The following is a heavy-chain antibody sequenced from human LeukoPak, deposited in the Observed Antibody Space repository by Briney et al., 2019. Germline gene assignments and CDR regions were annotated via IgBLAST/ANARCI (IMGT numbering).Heavy chain of an antibody. V-gene: IGHV3-30*04. CDR2: ISYDGSNE. CDR1: GFTFSTYT. CDR3: AKLEARSSSWYVAPTPFDY. Sequence: GGSLRLSCAASGFTFSTYTMHWVRQAPGKGLEWVTLISYDGSNEYYADSVKGRFTISRDNSKNTLYLQMNSLRAEDTAVYYCAKLEARSSSWYVAPTPFDYWGQGTLVTVSS. J-gene: IGHJ4*02. D-gene: IGHD6-13*01.